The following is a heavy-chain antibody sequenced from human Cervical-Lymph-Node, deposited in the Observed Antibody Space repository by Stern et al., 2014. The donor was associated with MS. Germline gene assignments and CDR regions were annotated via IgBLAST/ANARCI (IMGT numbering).Heavy chain of an antibody. CDR1: GFTFDDYA. CDR3: ARDVEMATIS. V-gene: IGHV3-9*01. CDR2: ISGNGGKT. D-gene: IGHD5-24*01. Sequence: MQLVQSGGGLVQPGRSLRLSCAASGFTFDDYAMHWVRQAPGEGLEWVSGISGNGGKTDYADTVKGRFTISRDNAKNSLYLQMNSLRAEDTAVYYCARDVEMATISWGQGTLVTVSS. J-gene: IGHJ5*02.